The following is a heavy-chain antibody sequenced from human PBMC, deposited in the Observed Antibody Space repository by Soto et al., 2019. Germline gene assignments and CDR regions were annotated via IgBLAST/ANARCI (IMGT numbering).Heavy chain of an antibody. CDR2: IYYSGST. CDR3: ARQRTSGVTQAYFDV. CDR1: GGAISSLSYY. J-gene: IGHJ4*02. D-gene: IGHD2-21*02. V-gene: IGHV4-39*01. Sequence: SGPQCLPITVSGGAISSLSYYWSWMRQPPGKGLEWIGSIYYSGSTYNNPSLRSRVSMSIDTSKDQFSLKLKSVTAADTALYFCARQRTSGVTQAYFDVWGPGSLVTVSS.